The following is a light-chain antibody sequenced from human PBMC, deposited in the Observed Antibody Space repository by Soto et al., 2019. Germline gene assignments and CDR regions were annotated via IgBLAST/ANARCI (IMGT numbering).Light chain of an antibody. CDR3: VEASLLPHA. V-gene: IGKV2-24*01. J-gene: IGKJ1*01. CDR1: QSLAHSDGNTY. Sequence: VLTQTPLSSLVTLGQPASISCKSSQSLAHSDGNTYLNWLHQRPGQPPRLLIYKTSNRFSGVPDRFSGSGAGTDFTLKISTVEAEDVGVYYCVEASLLPHAFGQGTKVEI. CDR2: KTS.